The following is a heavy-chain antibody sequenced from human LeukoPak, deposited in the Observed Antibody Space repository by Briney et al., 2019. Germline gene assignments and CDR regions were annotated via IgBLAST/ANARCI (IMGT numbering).Heavy chain of an antibody. V-gene: IGHV3-23*01. CDR3: AKDKWGGFGELLSGWYFDL. CDR2: ITSSGEST. Sequence: PGEPLRLPCLASVFTFNSYPMSLVPPAPGKGPEVVSAITSSGESTFYAVSVKASFTISRDNSKTTLYVQMNGLRAEDTDVYYCAKDKWGGFGELLSGWYFDLWGRGTLVTVSS. J-gene: IGHJ2*01. CDR1: VFTFNSYP. D-gene: IGHD3-10*01.